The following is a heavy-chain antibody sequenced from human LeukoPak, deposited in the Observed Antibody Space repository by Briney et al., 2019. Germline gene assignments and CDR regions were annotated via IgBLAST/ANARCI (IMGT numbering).Heavy chain of an antibody. CDR2: ISGSGGST. CDR1: GFTFSSYW. CDR3: AKGRKYPHGWFDP. Sequence: SGGSLRLSCAASGFTFSSYWMHWVRQAPGKGLVWVSAISGSGGSTYYADSVKGRFTISRDNSKNTLYLQMNSLRAEDTAVYYCAKGRKYPHGWFDPWGQGTLVTVSS. D-gene: IGHD2-2*01. J-gene: IGHJ5*02. V-gene: IGHV3-23*01.